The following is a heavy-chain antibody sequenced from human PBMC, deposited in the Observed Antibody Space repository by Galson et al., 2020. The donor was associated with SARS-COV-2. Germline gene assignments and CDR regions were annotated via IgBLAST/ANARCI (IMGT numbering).Heavy chain of an antibody. CDR2: IYYSGST. J-gene: IGHJ4*02. D-gene: IGHD5-18*01. Sequence: SETLSLTCTVSGGSISSGGYYWSWIRQHPGKGLEWIGYIYYSGSTYYNPSLKSRVTISVDTSKNQFSLKLSSVTAADTAVYYCARDDRYTAMVDYWGQGTLVTVSS. CDR3: ARDDRYTAMVDY. CDR1: GGSISSGGYY. V-gene: IGHV4-31*03.